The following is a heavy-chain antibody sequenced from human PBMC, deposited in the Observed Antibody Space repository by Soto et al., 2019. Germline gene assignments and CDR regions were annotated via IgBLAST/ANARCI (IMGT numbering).Heavy chain of an antibody. V-gene: IGHV4-31*03. J-gene: IGHJ5*02. CDR2: FYSSGSI. CDR1: GYSITAGGYY. CDR3: ARMYSSGSGWFHP. D-gene: IGHD6-19*01. Sequence: SETLSLTCFVSGYSITAGGYYWSWIRHHPGKGLEWIGSFYSSGSIIYNPSLRSRVSISGDTPSNQFSMSLTSVTAADTARYYCARMYSSGSGWFHPWGQGTLVTVSS.